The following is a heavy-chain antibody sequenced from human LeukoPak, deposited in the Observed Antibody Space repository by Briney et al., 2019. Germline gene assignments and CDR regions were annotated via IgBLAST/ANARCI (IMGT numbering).Heavy chain of an antibody. CDR2: IWYDGSNK. V-gene: IGHV3-33*06. J-gene: IGHJ4*02. CDR3: AKTLAFFDY. CDR1: GFTFSSYG. Sequence: GRSLRLSCAASGFTFSSYGMHWVRQAPGKGLEWVAVIWYDGSNKYYADSVKGRFTISRDNSKNTLYLQMNSLRAEDTAVYYCAKTLAFFDYWGQGTLVTVSS.